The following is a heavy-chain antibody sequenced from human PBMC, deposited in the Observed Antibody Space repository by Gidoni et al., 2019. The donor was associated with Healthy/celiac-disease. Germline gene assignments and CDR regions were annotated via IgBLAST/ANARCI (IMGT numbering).Heavy chain of an antibody. CDR2: ISGSGGST. CDR3: AKDHAVYCSSTSCFPYYFDY. D-gene: IGHD2-2*01. Sequence: EVQLLESGGGLVQPGGSLRLSWSASGFSLSAYPLSWVRQAPGKGLEWVSAISGSGGSTYYADAVKGRFTSSRDNSKNTLYLQMNSLRAEDTAVYYCAKDHAVYCSSTSCFPYYFDYWGQGTLVTVSS. CDR1: GFSLSAYP. J-gene: IGHJ4*02. V-gene: IGHV3-23*01.